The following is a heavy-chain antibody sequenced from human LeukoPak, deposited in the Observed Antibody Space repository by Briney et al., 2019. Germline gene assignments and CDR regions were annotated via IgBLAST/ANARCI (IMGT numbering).Heavy chain of an antibody. D-gene: IGHD3-10*01. J-gene: IGHJ4*02. Sequence: PGGSLRLSCAASGFTFSSYGMHWVRQAPGKGLEWVAVIWYDGSNKYYADSVKGRFTISRDNSKNTLYLQMNSLRVEDTAVYYCVRNMVRGVVYFDSWGQGALVTVSS. CDR3: VRNMVRGVVYFDS. V-gene: IGHV3-33*08. CDR1: GFTFSSYG. CDR2: IWYDGSNK.